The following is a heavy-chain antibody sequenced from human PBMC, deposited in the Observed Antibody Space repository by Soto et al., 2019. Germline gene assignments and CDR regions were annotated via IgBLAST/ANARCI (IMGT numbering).Heavy chain of an antibody. CDR2: IKSKTNGGTT. V-gene: IGHV3-15*07. D-gene: IGHD3-3*01. CDR3: TARILEWLPLYYFDY. CDR1: GFTFSNAW. Sequence: GGSLRLSCAASGFTFSNAWMNWVRQAPGKGLEWVGRIKSKTNGGTTDYAAPVKGRFTISRDDSKNTLYLQMNSLKTEDTAVYYCTARILEWLPLYYFDYWGQGTLVTVSS. J-gene: IGHJ4*02.